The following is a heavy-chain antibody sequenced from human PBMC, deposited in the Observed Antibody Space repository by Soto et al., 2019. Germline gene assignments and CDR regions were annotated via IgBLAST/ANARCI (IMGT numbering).Heavy chain of an antibody. V-gene: IGHV3-30*18. CDR3: AKALIADPDYYYGMDV. CDR2: ISYDGSNK. D-gene: IGHD2-15*01. J-gene: IGHJ6*02. CDR1: RLTLGIYC. Sequence: AVSRLTLGIYCMHLIRTAKGKGLEWVAVISYDGSNKYYADSVKGRFTISRDNSKNTLYLQMNSLRAEDTAVYYCAKALIADPDYYYGMDVWGQGTKVILSS.